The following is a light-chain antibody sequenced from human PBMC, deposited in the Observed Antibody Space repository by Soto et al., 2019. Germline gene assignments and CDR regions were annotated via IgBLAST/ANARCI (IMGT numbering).Light chain of an antibody. CDR1: QTINSY. J-gene: IGKJ5*01. CDR2: AVS. Sequence: AIQMTQSPSSFSASTGDRVTITCRASQTINSYLAWYRQKPGKAPELLIYAVSTLQSGVPSRFSGGGSGTDFTLTISRLQSEDFATYYCQQYHSYPSTFGQGTRLEIK. CDR3: QQYHSYPST. V-gene: IGKV1-8*01.